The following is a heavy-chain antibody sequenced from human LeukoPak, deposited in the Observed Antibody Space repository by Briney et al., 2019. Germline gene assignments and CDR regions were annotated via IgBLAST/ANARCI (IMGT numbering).Heavy chain of an antibody. CDR3: ARGYCSSTSCYMDV. CDR1: GHTSTTYA. V-gene: IGHV1-3*01. CDR2: INAGNGNI. D-gene: IGHD2-2*01. J-gene: IGHJ6*02. Sequence: ASVKVSCKASGHTSTTYAIHWVRQAPGQGLEWMGWINAGNGNIKYSQKLQGRVTITGDTSASTAYMELSSLRSEDTAVYYCARGYCSSTSCYMDVWGQGTTVT.